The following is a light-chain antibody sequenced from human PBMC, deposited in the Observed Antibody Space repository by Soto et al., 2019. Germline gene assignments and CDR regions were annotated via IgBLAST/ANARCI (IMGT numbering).Light chain of an antibody. V-gene: IGKV3-15*01. CDR1: QSVSSSY. Sequence: EIVLTQSPGTLSFSPGERATLSCRAIQSVSSSYLAWYQQKPGQAPRLLIYGAYTRATGIPARFSGSGSGTDFTLTISSLQSEDFAVYYCQHYNYWPPKTFGQGTKVDIK. CDR2: GAY. J-gene: IGKJ1*01. CDR3: QHYNYWPPKT.